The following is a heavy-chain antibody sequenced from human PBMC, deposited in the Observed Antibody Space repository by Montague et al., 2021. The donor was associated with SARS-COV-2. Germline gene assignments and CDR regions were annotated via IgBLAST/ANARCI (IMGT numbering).Heavy chain of an antibody. V-gene: IGHV4-59*01. CDR3: GRRIGTYYWYFDL. CDR2: IHYSGRT. CDR1: NYSFDNYY. J-gene: IGHJ2*01. D-gene: IGHD2-15*01. Sequence: SETLSLTCTVSNYSFDNYYWSWVRQSPGKGLEYIVYIHYSGRTNYNTSLRSRVTNSIETSKNQFSLKLMSVTAAETAIYFCGRRIGTYYWYFDLWGRGTLVTVSS.